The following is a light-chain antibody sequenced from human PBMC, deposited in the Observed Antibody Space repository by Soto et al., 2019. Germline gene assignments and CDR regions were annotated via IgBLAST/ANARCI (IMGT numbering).Light chain of an antibody. J-gene: IGKJ1*01. CDR2: QAS. CDR1: QSVSTS. Sequence: DIQMTQSPSTLSASVGDRVTITCRASQSVSTSLAWYQQKPGEAPKLLIYQASSLESGVPSRFSVSGSGTEFTLTISSLQPDDFATYYCQQYISYRTFGQGTKVDIK. V-gene: IGKV1-5*03. CDR3: QQYISYRT.